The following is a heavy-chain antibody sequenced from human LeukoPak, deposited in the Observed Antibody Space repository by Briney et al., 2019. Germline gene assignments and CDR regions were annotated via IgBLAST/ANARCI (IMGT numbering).Heavy chain of an antibody. D-gene: IGHD2-2*01. CDR3: ARGASVPAAFDY. CDR2: IGTAGDT. Sequence: GGSLRLSCAASGFTFSSYDMHWVRQATGKGLEWVSAIGTAGDTYYPGSVKGRFTISRENAKNSLYLQMNSLRAGDTAVYHCARGASVPAAFDYWGQGTLVTVSS. V-gene: IGHV3-13*04. J-gene: IGHJ4*02. CDR1: GFTFSSYD.